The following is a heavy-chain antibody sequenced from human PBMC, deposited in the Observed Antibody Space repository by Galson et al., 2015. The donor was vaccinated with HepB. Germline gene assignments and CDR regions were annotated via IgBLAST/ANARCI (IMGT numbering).Heavy chain of an antibody. J-gene: IGHJ4*02. CDR1: GYRFTTYW. D-gene: IGHD4-17*01. V-gene: IGHV5-51*01. CDR3: ARHIDGDYGDY. Sequence: QSGAEVKKPGESLKISCKGSGYRFTTYWIGWVRLMPGKGLEWVGIIHPGDSETRNSPSFQGQVTISADKSISTAFLQWSSLKASNTAMYYCARHIDGDYGDYWGQGTLVTVSS. CDR2: IHPGDSET.